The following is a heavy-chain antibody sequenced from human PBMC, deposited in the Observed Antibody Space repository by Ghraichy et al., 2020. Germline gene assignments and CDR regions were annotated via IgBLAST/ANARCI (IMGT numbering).Heavy chain of an antibody. D-gene: IGHD3-22*01. CDR3: ANPRGRYYYDSSGGKYSDY. CDR2: IGGGGGST. CDR1: GFTFSSYA. V-gene: IGHV3-23*01. J-gene: IGHJ4*02. Sequence: GGSLRLSCAASGFTFSSYAMSWVRQAPGKGLEWVSAIGGGGGSTYYADSVKGRFTISRDNSKNTLYLQMNSLRAEDTAVYYCANPRGRYYYDSSGGKYSDYWGQGTLVTVSS.